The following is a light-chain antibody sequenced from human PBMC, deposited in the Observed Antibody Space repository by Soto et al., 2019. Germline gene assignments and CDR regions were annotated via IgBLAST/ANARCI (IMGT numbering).Light chain of an antibody. J-gene: IGLJ3*02. CDR2: EVR. CDR1: NRDIGAYNL. CDR3: SSYTTTSSLL. Sequence: QSVLTQPASVSGSLGQSITISCTGSNRDIGAYNLVSWYQQYPDTDPKLIIYEVRNRPSGVSYRFTGSRSGNTASLTISALQADDESTLCCSSYTTTSSLLFGGG. V-gene: IGLV2-14*01.